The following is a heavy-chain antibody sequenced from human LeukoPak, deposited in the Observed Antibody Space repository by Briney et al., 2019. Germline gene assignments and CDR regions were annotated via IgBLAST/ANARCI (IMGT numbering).Heavy chain of an antibody. CDR1: GYSFTSYW. CDR2: IYPGDSDT. CDR3: ARIAYWGGDCYSDAFDI. D-gene: IGHD2-21*02. Sequence: GESLKISCKGSGYSFTSYWIGWVRQMPGKGLEWMGIIYPGDSDTRYSPSFQGQVTISADKSISTAYLQWSSLKASDTAMYYCARIAYWGGDCYSDAFDIWGQGTMVTVSS. V-gene: IGHV5-51*01. J-gene: IGHJ3*02.